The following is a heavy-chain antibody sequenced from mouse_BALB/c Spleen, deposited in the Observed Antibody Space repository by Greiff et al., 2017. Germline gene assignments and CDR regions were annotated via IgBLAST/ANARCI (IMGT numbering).Heavy chain of an antibody. J-gene: IGHJ2*01. Sequence: EVMLVESGGGLVQPGGSLKLSCAASGFTFSSYTMSWVRQTPEKRLEWVAYISNGGGSTYYPDTVKGRFTISRDNAKNTLYLQMSSLKSEDTAMYYCARIYYDYAFDYWGQGTTLTVSS. V-gene: IGHV5-12-2*01. CDR3: ARIYYDYAFDY. CDR1: GFTFSSYT. CDR2: ISNGGGST. D-gene: IGHD2-4*01.